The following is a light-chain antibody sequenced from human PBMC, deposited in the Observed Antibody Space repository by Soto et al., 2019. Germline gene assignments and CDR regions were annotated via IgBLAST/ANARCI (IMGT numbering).Light chain of an antibody. V-gene: IGLV1-40*01. J-gene: IGLJ2*01. CDR2: GNS. Sequence: QSVLTQPPSVSGAPGQRVTISCTGSSSNIGAGYDVNWYQQLPGTAPKFLIFGNSNRPSGVPDRFSGSKSGNTASLSISGLQAEDEADYYCCSYSPTTTTTVVFGGGTKLTVL. CDR1: SSNIGAGYD. CDR3: CSYSPTTTTTVV.